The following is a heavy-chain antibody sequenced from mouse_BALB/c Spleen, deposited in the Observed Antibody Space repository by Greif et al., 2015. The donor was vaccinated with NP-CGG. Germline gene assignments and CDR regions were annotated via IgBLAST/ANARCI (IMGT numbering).Heavy chain of an antibody. J-gene: IGHJ3*01. V-gene: IGHV5-17*02. CDR1: GFTFSSFG. Sequence: EVKVEESGGGLVQPGGSRKLSCAASGFTFSSFGMHWVRQAPEKGLEWVAYISSGSSTIYYADTVKGRFTISRDNPKNTLFLQMTSLRSEDTAMYYCASPLDSSGYAWFAYWGQGTLVTVSA. CDR3: ASPLDSSGYAWFAY. D-gene: IGHD3-2*01. CDR2: ISSGSSTI.